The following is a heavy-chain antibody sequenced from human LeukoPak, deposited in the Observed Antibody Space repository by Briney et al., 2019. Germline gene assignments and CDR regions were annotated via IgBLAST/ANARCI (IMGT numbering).Heavy chain of an antibody. Sequence: ASVKVSCKASGYTFTGYYMHWVRQAPGQGLEWMGWINTNSGGTNYAQKFQGRVTMTRDTSISTAYMELSRLRSDDTAVYYCARALRPNYSSSWSEPGYWGQGTLVTVSS. V-gene: IGHV1-2*02. CDR3: ARALRPNYSSSWSEPGY. CDR1: GYTFTGYY. J-gene: IGHJ4*02. CDR2: INTNSGGT. D-gene: IGHD6-13*01.